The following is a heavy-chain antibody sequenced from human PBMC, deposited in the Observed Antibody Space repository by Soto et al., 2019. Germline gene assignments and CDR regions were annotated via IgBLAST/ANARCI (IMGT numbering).Heavy chain of an antibody. V-gene: IGHV3-23*01. J-gene: IGHJ4*02. CDR2: ISGTSINT. Sequence: EVQLLESGGGLAQPGGSLRLSCAGSGFTFRTFAISWVRQAPGKGLEWVSAISGTSINTYYADSVKGRFTVSRDNSRNALYLQMNSLRPEDTAVYYCAFPDFTTGGAWWGQGTLVTVSS. D-gene: IGHD1-1*01. CDR1: GFTFRTFA. CDR3: AFPDFTTGGAW.